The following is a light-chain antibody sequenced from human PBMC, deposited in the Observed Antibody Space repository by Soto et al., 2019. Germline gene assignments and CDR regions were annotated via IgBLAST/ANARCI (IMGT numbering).Light chain of an antibody. CDR1: STDIGGYNY. CDR2: DVI. CDR3: TSYTSTSTLEV. Sequence: QSALTQPDSVSGSPGQSISISCTGTSTDIGGYNYVSCYQQHPGKAPRLIIFDVIYRPSGVSSRFSGSKSGNTASLTISGLQAEDEADYYCTSYTSTSTLEVFGGGTQLTVL. V-gene: IGLV2-14*03. J-gene: IGLJ3*02.